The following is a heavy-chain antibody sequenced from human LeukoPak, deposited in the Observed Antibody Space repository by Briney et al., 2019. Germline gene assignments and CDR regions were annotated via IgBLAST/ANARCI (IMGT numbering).Heavy chain of an antibody. J-gene: IGHJ4*02. Sequence: SVKVSCKASGGTFSSYAISWVRQAPGQGLEWMGGTIPIFGTANYAQKFQGRVTITTDESTSTAYMELSSLRSEDTAVYYCARGGASYDSSGYYPTPFDYWGQGTLVTVSS. CDR1: GGTFSSYA. D-gene: IGHD3-22*01. V-gene: IGHV1-69*05. CDR2: TIPIFGTA. CDR3: ARGGASYDSSGYYPTPFDY.